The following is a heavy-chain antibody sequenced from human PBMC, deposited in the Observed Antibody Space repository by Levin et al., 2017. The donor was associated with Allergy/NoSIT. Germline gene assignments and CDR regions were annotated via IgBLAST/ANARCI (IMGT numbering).Heavy chain of an antibody. CDR3: ARRDSDGSNSFDY. V-gene: IGHV5-51*01. Sequence: KVSCQASGYSFTSYWFGWVRQRPGKGLEWTGLIFPSDSDTRVSPSFQGQIIMSVDKSINTAYLQWSSLKASDSAMYYCARRDSDGSNSFDYWGQGTLVTVSS. J-gene: IGHJ4*02. CDR1: GYSFTSYW. D-gene: IGHD4-23*01. CDR2: IFPSDSDT.